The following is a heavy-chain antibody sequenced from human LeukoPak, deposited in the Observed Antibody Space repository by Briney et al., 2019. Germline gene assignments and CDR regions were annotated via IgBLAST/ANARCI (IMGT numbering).Heavy chain of an antibody. J-gene: IGHJ4*02. D-gene: IGHD4-17*01. CDR3: ARAGGSTVSHSDY. Sequence: GRSLRLSCAASGFTFSSYSMNWIRQAPGKGLEWVSSISSSTSYIYYADSVKGRFTISKDNAKNSLYLQMNSLRAEDTAVYYCARAGGSTVSHSDYWGQGTLVTVSS. CDR2: ISSSTSYI. CDR1: GFTFSSYS. V-gene: IGHV3-21*01.